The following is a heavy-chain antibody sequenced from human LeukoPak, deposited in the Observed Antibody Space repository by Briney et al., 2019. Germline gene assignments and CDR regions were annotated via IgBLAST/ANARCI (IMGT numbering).Heavy chain of an antibody. J-gene: IGHJ4*02. D-gene: IGHD4-17*01. CDR3: ARAGGSTVSHSDY. Sequence: GRSLRLSCAASGFTFSSYSMNWIRQAPGKGLEWVSSISSSTSYIYYADSVKGRFTISKDNAKNSLYLQMNSLRAEDTAVYYCARAGGSTVSHSDYWGQGTLVTVSS. CDR2: ISSSTSYI. CDR1: GFTFSSYS. V-gene: IGHV3-21*01.